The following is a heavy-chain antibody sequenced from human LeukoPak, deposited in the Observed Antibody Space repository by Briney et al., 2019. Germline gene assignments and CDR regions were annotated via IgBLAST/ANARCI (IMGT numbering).Heavy chain of an antibody. D-gene: IGHD6-6*01. Sequence: GSSVKVSCKASGGTFSSYAISWVRQAPGQGLEWMGGIIPIFGTANYAQKFQGRVTTTADESTSTAYMELSSLRSEDTAVYYCARTEVSSSSSGVHYYYYMDVWGKGTTVTVSS. CDR2: IIPIFGTA. CDR3: ARTEVSSSSSGVHYYYYMDV. CDR1: GGTFSSYA. J-gene: IGHJ6*03. V-gene: IGHV1-69*01.